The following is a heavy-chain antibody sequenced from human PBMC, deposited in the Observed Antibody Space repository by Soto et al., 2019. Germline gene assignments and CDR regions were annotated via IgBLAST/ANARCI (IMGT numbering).Heavy chain of an antibody. Sequence: SVKVSCKASGYTFTSSAVQWVRQARGQRLEWIGWIVVGSGNTNYAQKFQERVTITRDMSTSTAYMELSSLRSEDTAVYYCARVYCSGGGCYGIDYWGQGTLVTVSS. CDR3: ARVYCSGGGCYGIDY. CDR1: GYTFTSSA. V-gene: IGHV1-58*01. D-gene: IGHD2-15*01. CDR2: IVVGSGNT. J-gene: IGHJ4*02.